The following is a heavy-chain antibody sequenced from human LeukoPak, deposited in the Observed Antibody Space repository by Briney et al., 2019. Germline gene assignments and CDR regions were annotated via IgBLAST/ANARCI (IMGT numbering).Heavy chain of an antibody. CDR1: GFTFSGST. CDR3: ARDMVPAGIAFDY. D-gene: IGHD2-2*01. V-gene: IGHV3-73*01. J-gene: IGHJ4*02. Sequence: GGSLRLSCAASGFTFSGSTMHWVRQASGKGLEWIGRIRSRANSYATAYGASVQGRFIISRDDSRNTAFLQMNSLETEDTAVYYCARDMVPAGIAFDYWGQGALVTVSS. CDR2: IRSRANSYAT.